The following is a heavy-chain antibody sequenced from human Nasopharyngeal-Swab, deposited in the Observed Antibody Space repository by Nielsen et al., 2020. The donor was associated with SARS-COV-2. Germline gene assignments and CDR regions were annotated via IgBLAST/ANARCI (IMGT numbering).Heavy chain of an antibody. CDR2: IYYSGST. Sequence: SETLSLTCTVSGGSISSYYWSWIRQPPGKGLEWIGYIYYSGSTNYNPSLKSRVTISVDTSKNQFSLKLSSVTAADTAVYYCAREPRGYSYGLGMYYYYMDVWGKGTTVTVSS. V-gene: IGHV4-59*01. CDR1: GGSISSYY. CDR3: AREPRGYSYGLGMYYYYMDV. D-gene: IGHD5-18*01. J-gene: IGHJ6*03.